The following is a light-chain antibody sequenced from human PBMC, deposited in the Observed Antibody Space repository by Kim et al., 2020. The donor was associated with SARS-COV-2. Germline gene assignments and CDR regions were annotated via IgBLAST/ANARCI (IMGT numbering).Light chain of an antibody. Sequence: QSALTQPPSASGSPGQSVTISCTGTSSDVGGYNYVSWYQQHPGKAPKLMIYGVSKRPSGVPGRFSGSKSGNTASLTVSGLQAEDEADYFCSSYAGSNKVVFGGGTQLTVL. V-gene: IGLV2-8*01. CDR3: SSYAGSNKVV. J-gene: IGLJ2*01. CDR2: GVS. CDR1: SSDVGGYNY.